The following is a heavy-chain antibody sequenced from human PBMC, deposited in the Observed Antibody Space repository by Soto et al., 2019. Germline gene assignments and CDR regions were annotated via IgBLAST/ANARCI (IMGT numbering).Heavy chain of an antibody. CDR2: SSTYNGNT. J-gene: IGHJ6*03. CDR3: VRDHHDFSSDYHYYHMDV. CDR1: GYTLSNYG. Sequence: QAQLVQSGAEMKKPGASVKVSCKASGYTLSNYGISWVRQAPGQGLEWLGWSSTYNGNTKYAKKFQGRVTMTTDTSTSKAYMELRSLRSDDTAVYYCVRDHHDFSSDYHYYHMDVWGKGTTVTVSS. D-gene: IGHD3-3*01. V-gene: IGHV1-18*01.